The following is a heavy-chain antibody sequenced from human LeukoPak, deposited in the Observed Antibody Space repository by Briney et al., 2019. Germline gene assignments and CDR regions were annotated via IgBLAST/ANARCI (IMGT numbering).Heavy chain of an antibody. Sequence: PGGSLRLSCTASGFSFSSYEMNWVRQAPGKGLEWVSYISGSGSTIYYADSVKGRFTISRDNAKNSLYLQMNSLRDEDTAVYYCARGYASSYWGQGTLVTVSS. CDR1: GFSFSSYE. V-gene: IGHV3-48*03. CDR3: ARGYASSY. D-gene: IGHD2-2*01. CDR2: ISGSGSTI. J-gene: IGHJ4*02.